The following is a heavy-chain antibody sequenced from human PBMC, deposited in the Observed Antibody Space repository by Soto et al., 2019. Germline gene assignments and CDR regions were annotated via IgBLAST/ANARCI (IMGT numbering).Heavy chain of an antibody. CDR3: ARDLPNSRSMGMDV. Sequence: PSETLSLTCAVSGGSISSGGYSWSWIRQPPGKGLEWIGYIYHSGSTYYNPSLKSRVTISVDRSKNQFSLKLSSVTAADTAVYYCARDLPNSRSMGMDVWGQGTTVTVSS. J-gene: IGHJ6*02. CDR2: IYHSGST. D-gene: IGHD1-26*01. CDR1: GGSISSGGYS. V-gene: IGHV4-30-2*01.